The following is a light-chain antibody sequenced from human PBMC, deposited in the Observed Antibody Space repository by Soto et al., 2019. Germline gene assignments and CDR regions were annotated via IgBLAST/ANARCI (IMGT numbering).Light chain of an antibody. V-gene: IGLV2-11*01. CDR2: DVA. CDR1: SSDVGSSNY. CDR3: CSYAGSDNLI. Sequence: SALTQPRSVSGSPGQTVTISCTGSSSDVGSSNYMSWCQQHPGEAPKLVIYDVAQRPSGVPDRLSGSRSGKTASLTISGLQPDDEADYYCCSYAGSDNLIFGRGTKVTV. J-gene: IGLJ1*01.